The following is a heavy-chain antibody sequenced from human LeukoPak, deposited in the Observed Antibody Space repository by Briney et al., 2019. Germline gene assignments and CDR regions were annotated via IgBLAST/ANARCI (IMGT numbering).Heavy chain of an antibody. V-gene: IGHV3-7*01. J-gene: IGHJ4*02. CDR2: IKQDGSEK. D-gene: IGHD3-9*01. CDR1: GFTFSSYW. CDR3: ARDLEPFDYDILTGYDY. Sequence: GGSLRLSCAASGFTFSSYWMSWVRQAPGKGLEWVANIKQDGSEKYYVDSVKGRFTISRDNAKNSLYLQMNSLRAEDTAVYYCARDLEPFDYDILTGYDYWGQGTLVTVSS.